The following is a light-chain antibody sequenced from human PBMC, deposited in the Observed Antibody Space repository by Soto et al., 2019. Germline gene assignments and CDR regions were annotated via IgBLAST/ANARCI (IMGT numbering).Light chain of an antibody. V-gene: IGKV3-20*01. CDR2: GAS. Sequence: EIVLTQSPGTLSLSPGERATLSCRASQSVSSNYLAWYRQKPGQAPRLLIYGASSRATGIPDRFSGSGSGTDFPLTISRLEPEDFAVYYCQQYGSSSWTFGQGTKVEIK. CDR1: QSVSSNY. CDR3: QQYGSSSWT. J-gene: IGKJ1*01.